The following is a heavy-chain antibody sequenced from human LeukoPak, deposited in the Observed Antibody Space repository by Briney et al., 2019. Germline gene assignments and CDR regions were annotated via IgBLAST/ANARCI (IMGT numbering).Heavy chain of an antibody. J-gene: IGHJ4*02. CDR2: INHSGST. CDR3: ARGDTMGGDFDY. CDR1: GGSFSGYY. V-gene: IGHV4-34*01. Sequence: SETLSLTCAVYGGSFSGYYWSWIRQPPGKGLEWIGEINHSGSTNYNPSLKSRVTISVDTSKNQFSLKRCSVTAADTAVYYCARGDTMGGDFDYWGQGTLVTVSS. D-gene: IGHD3-10*01.